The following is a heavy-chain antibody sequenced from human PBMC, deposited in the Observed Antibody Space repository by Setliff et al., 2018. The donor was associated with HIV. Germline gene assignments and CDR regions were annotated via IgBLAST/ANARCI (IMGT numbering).Heavy chain of an antibody. D-gene: IGHD2-8*01. CDR3: ARRYGTAFDV. CDR1: DGAISSWY. Sequence: SETLSLTCTVSDGAISSWYWNWIRQPPGKGLEWIGNIFSGGSTQYNPSLESRVTISVDTSKNQFSLKLTSLTAADTAVYYCARRYGTAFDVWGQGTMVTVSS. V-gene: IGHV4-4*09. CDR2: IFSGGST. J-gene: IGHJ3*01.